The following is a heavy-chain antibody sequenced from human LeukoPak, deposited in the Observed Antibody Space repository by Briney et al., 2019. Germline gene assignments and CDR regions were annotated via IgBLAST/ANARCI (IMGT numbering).Heavy chain of an antibody. CDR2: INPNSGGT. CDR1: GYTFTCYF. CDR3: ARDRGSYFSDAFDI. D-gene: IGHD1-26*01. J-gene: IGHJ3*02. Sequence: GASVKVSCKASGYTFTCYFMHWVRQAPGQGLEWMGWINPNSGGTSYAQKFQGRVTMARDTSISTVYMELSRLRSDDTAVYYCARDRGSYFSDAFDIWGQGTMVTVSS. V-gene: IGHV1-2*02.